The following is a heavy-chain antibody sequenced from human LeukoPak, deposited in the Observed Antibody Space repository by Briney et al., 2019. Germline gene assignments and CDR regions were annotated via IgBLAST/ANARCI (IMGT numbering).Heavy chain of an antibody. J-gene: IGHJ3*02. V-gene: IGHV3-23*01. CDR2: ISGSGDIT. Sequence: GGSLRLSCAASGFTYYNYAMSWVRQAPGKGREWVSGISGSGDITFYADSVKGRFTISRDNSKDTLSLQMNGLRAEDTAVYYCAKHEVYGSGSSLSALEIWGQGTMVSVSS. D-gene: IGHD3-10*01. CDR1: GFTYYNYA. CDR3: AKHEVYGSGSSLSALEI.